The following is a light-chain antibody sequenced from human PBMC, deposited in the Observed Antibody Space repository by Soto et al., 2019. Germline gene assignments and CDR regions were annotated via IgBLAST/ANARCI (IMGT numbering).Light chain of an antibody. CDR3: SSYTSTSTLHYV. V-gene: IGLV2-14*01. J-gene: IGLJ1*01. CDR1: SSDIGDYNY. Sequence: QSALTQPASVSGSPGQSITISCTGTSSDIGDYNYVSWYQQHPGKAPKLKIYEVTNRPSGVSYRFSGSKSGNTASLTISGLQAEDEADYFCSSYTSTSTLHYVFGTGTKLTVL. CDR2: EVT.